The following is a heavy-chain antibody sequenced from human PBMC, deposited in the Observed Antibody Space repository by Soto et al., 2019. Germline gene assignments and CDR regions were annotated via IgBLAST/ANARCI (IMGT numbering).Heavy chain of an antibody. Sequence: QVQLVESGGGVVQPGRSLRLSCAASGFTFSDYGMHWVRQAPGKGLEWVALIWHDGSNEYYADSVKGRFTISRDNSKSTLSLQMNGLRAEDTAVYYCAGINYDIFTGYFSDYWGQGTLVTVSS. V-gene: IGHV3-33*01. CDR3: AGINYDIFTGYFSDY. CDR2: IWHDGSNE. CDR1: GFTFSDYG. J-gene: IGHJ4*02. D-gene: IGHD3-9*01.